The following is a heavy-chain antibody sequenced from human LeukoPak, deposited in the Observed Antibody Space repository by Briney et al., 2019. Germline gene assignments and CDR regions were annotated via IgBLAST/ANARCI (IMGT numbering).Heavy chain of an antibody. D-gene: IGHD5-12*01. CDR3: ARDLVATIVAPDAFDI. CDR2: IIPVFGTA. V-gene: IGHV1-69*05. J-gene: IGHJ3*02. Sequence: ASVKVSCKASGGTFSSYAVSWVRQAPGQGLEWMGRIIPVFGTANYAQKFQGGVTITTDESTRTAYMELSSLRSEDTAVYYCARDLVATIVAPDAFDIWGQGTMVTVSS. CDR1: GGTFSSYA.